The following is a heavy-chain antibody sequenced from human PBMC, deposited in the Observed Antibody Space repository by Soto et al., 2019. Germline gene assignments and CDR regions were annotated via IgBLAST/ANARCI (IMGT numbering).Heavy chain of an antibody. V-gene: IGHV3-23*01. CDR3: AKSRVPTTNNWFDP. CDR2: ISGSGGST. Sequence: PGGSLRLSCAASGFTFSSYAMSWVRQAPGKGLEWVSAISGSGGSTYYADSVKGRFTISRDNSKNTLYLQMNSLRAEGTAVYYCAKSRVPTTNNWFDPWGQGTLVTVSS. CDR1: GFTFSSYA. J-gene: IGHJ5*02. D-gene: IGHD1-1*01.